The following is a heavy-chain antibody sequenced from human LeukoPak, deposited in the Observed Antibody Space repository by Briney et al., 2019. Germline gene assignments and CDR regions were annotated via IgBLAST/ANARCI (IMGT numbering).Heavy chain of an antibody. CDR2: IYTSGST. J-gene: IGHJ4*02. D-gene: IGHD6-13*01. CDR1: GDSISRYY. CDR3: ARDIAAAGTGFDY. V-gene: IGHV4-4*07. Sequence: SETLSLTCTVSGDSISRYYWSWIRQPAGKGLEWIGRIYTSGSTNYNPSLKSRVTMSVDTSKNQFSLKLSSVTAADTAVYYCARDIAAAGTGFDYWGQGTLVTVSS.